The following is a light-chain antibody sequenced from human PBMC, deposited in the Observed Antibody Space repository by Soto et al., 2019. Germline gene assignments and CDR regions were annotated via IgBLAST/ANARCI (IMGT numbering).Light chain of an antibody. Sequence: DIVMTQSPLSLPVTPGEPASISCRSSQSLLHSNGYNYLDWYLQKPGQSPQLLIYLGSNRASGVPDRLSGSGSGTDFTLTISRVEAEDVGVYYCMQALQTPYTFGKGTKLEIK. CDR2: LGS. CDR3: MQALQTPYT. J-gene: IGKJ2*01. CDR1: QSLLHSNGYNY. V-gene: IGKV2-28*01.